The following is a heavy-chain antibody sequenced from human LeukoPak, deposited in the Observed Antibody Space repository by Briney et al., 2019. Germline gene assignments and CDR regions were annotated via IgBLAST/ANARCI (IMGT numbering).Heavy chain of an antibody. CDR3: ATRGTMFDY. D-gene: IGHD3-16*01. CDR1: GFTFSSYA. CDR2: ISGSGDTT. Sequence: GGSLRLSCAASGFTFSSYAISWVRQAPEKGLEWVSAISGSGDTTYYADSVKGRLTISRDNSKNTLYLQMNSLRAEHTAVYYYATRGTMFDYWGQGTLVTVSS. J-gene: IGHJ4*02. V-gene: IGHV3-23*01.